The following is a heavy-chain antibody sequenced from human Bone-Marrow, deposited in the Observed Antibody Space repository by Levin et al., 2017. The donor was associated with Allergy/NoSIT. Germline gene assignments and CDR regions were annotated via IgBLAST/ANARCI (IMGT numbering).Heavy chain of an antibody. V-gene: IGHV3-48*03. D-gene: IGHD6-13*01. Sequence: LSLTCAASGFTFSSYEMAWVRQTPGKGLEWISYIDSTSNIIYYADSVKGRFTISSDNALNSLYLQMNSLRAEDTAVYYCARDLWGSHWYPGAFDIWGQGTMVTVSS. J-gene: IGHJ3*02. CDR3: ARDLWGSHWYPGAFDI. CDR2: IDSTSNII. CDR1: GFTFSSYE.